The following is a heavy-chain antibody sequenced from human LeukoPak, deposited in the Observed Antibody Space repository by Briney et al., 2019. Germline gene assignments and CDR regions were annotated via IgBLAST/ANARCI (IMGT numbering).Heavy chain of an antibody. V-gene: IGHV4-39*02. CDR1: GGSISSISSNNHH. Sequence: SETLSLTCIVSGGSISSISSNNHHWGWIRQPPGKGLGWIGSIYYSGSTYYNPSLKSRVTISVDTSKNQFSLKLSSVTAADTALYYCAREMGVVTAHGIDVWGQGTTVTVSS. D-gene: IGHD4-23*01. J-gene: IGHJ6*02. CDR2: IYYSGST. CDR3: AREMGVVTAHGIDV.